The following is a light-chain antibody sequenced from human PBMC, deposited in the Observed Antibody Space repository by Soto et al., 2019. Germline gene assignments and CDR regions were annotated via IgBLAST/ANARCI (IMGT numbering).Light chain of an antibody. CDR3: CSYAGSFGVV. CDR1: SSDVGSYNL. V-gene: IGLV2-23*02. Sequence: QSVLTQPASVSGSPGQSITISCTGTSSDVGSYNLVSWYQQHPGKAPKLMIYEVSKRPSGVSNRFSGSKSGNTASLTISGLQAEDEADYYCCSYAGSFGVVFGGGTQLTVL. CDR2: EVS. J-gene: IGLJ2*01.